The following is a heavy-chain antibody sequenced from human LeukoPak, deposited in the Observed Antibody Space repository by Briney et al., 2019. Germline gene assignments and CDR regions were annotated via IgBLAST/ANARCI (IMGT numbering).Heavy chain of an antibody. D-gene: IGHD3-3*01. CDR1: GGSISSGSYY. J-gene: IGHJ5*02. Sequence: PSQTLSLTCTVSGGSISSGSYYWSWIRQPAGKGLEWIGRIYTSGSTNYNPSLKSRVTISVDTSKNQFSLKLSSVTAADTAVYYCARGLTIFGVVGNWFDPWGQGTLVTVSS. CDR3: ARGLTIFGVVGNWFDP. V-gene: IGHV4-61*02. CDR2: IYTSGST.